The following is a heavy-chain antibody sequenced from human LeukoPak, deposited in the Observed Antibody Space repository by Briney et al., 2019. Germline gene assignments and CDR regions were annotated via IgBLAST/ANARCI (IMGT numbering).Heavy chain of an antibody. J-gene: IGHJ5*02. CDR3: ARGRWLDP. V-gene: IGHV4-59*01. Sequence: PSETLSLTCTVSGGSISNYYWSWVRQPPGKGLEWIGYVFYGGSANVNPSLKSRVTISLDTPKNQFSLKLISVTAADTAVYYCARGRWLDPCGQGILVTVSS. CDR2: VFYGGSA. D-gene: IGHD3-10*01. CDR1: GGSISNYY.